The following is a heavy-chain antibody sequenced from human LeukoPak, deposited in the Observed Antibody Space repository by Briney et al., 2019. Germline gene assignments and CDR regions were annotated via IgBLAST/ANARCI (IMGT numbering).Heavy chain of an antibody. J-gene: IGHJ4*02. V-gene: IGHV1-69*13. CDR3: ATGKDRSGYYYSLDY. CDR1: GGTFSTFP. D-gene: IGHD3-22*01. Sequence: SVKVSCKASGGTFSTFPISWVRQAPRQGLEWIGGIIPIFGPNYAQKFQGRATISADLATATAYMELSSLTSEDTSVYYCATGKDRSGYYYSLDYWGQGTLVAVSS. CDR2: IIPIFGP.